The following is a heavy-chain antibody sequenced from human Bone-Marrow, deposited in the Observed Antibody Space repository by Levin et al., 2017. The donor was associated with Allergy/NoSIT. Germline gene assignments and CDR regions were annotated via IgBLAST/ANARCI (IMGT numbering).Heavy chain of an antibody. V-gene: IGHV1-2*02. CDR1: ENTFIAAY. CDR2: INPTNGDT. J-gene: IGHJ5*02. D-gene: IGHD3-10*01. Sequence: GESLKISCKASENTFIAAYIHWVRQAPGQGLEWMGWINPTNGDTKFAEKFEDRVTMTRDTSTTTAYLEVTRLTSDDTAVYYCASGGSGRMDTWGQGALVIVSS. CDR3: ASGGSGRMDT.